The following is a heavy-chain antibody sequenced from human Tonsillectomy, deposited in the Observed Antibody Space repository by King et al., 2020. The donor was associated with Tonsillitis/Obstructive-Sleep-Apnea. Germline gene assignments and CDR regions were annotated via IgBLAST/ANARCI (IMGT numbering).Heavy chain of an antibody. V-gene: IGHV4-39*07. J-gene: IGHJ6*02. CDR1: GGSISSSSYY. D-gene: IGHD3-3*01. CDR2: IYYSGST. CDR3: AGDYGPPDDFWSDYTPQSGYYYYYGMDV. Sequence: VQLQESGPGLVKPSETLSLTCTVSGGSISSSSYYWGWIRQPPGKGLEWIGSIYYSGSTYYNPSLKSRVTISVDTSKNQFSLKLSSVTAADTAVYYCAGDYGPPDDFWSDYTPQSGYYYYYGMDVWGQGTTVTVSS.